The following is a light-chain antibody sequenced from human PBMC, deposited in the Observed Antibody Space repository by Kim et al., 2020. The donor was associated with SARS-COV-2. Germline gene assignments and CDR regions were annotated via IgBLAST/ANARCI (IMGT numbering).Light chain of an antibody. CDR3: KQANSCPIT. V-gene: IGKV1-12*01. Sequence: DIQMTQSPSSVSASVGDRVTITCRSSQGSSSWLAWYQQKPGKAPKLLIYAASSLQSGVPSRFSGSGSGTDFTLTISSLQPEDFATYYCKQANSCPITFGQGTRLEIK. CDR2: AAS. J-gene: IGKJ5*01. CDR1: QGSSSW.